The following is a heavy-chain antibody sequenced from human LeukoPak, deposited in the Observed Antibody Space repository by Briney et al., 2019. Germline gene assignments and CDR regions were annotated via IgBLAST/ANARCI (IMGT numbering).Heavy chain of an antibody. CDR3: VIIAALTGGTKWFDP. CDR2: ISSSGSTI. CDR1: GFTFSDYY. V-gene: IGHV3-11*01. J-gene: IGHJ5*02. Sequence: PGGSLRLSCAASGFTFSDYYMSWIRQAPGKGLEWVSYISSSGSTIYYADSVKGRFTISRDNAKSSLYLQMNSLRAEDTAVYYCVIIAALTGGTKWFDPWGQGTLVTVSS. D-gene: IGHD6-6*01.